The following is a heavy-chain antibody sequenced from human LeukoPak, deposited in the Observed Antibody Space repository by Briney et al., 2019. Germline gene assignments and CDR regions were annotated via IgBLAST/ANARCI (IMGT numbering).Heavy chain of an antibody. CDR3: ASLWDSSGPKSDAFDI. CDR2: INPNSGGT. V-gene: IGHV1-2*02. Sequence: GASVKVSCKASGYTFTGYYMHWVRQAPGQGLEWMGWINPNSGGTNYAQKFQGRVTMTRDTSISTAYMELSRLRSDDTAVYYCASLWDSSGPKSDAFDIWGQGTMVTVSS. CDR1: GYTFTGYY. J-gene: IGHJ3*02. D-gene: IGHD3-22*01.